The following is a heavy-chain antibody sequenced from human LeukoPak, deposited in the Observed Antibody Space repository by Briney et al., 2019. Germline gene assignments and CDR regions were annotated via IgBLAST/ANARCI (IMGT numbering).Heavy chain of an antibody. D-gene: IGHD5-12*01. V-gene: IGHV3-23*01. CDR3: AKERGYSGYEIGNWFDP. CDR2: ISDSGGST. Sequence: PGGSLRLSCAASGFTFRSYAMSWVRQAPGKGLEWVSGISDSGGSTYYADSVKGRFTTSRDNSENTLYLQMNSLRAEDTAVYYCAKERGYSGYEIGNWFDPWGQGTLVTVSS. CDR1: GFTFRSYA. J-gene: IGHJ5*02.